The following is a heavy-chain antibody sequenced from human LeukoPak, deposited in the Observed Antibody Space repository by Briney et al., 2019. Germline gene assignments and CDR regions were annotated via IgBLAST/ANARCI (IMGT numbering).Heavy chain of an antibody. D-gene: IGHD3-9*01. J-gene: IGHJ4*02. CDR3: ARHPEYYDILTGFRYYFDF. CDR1: GGSISSYY. V-gene: IGHV4-59*01. Sequence: SETLSLTCSVSGGSISSYYWSWIRQPPGKDLEWIGYIYYSGSTNYNPSLKSRVTISVDTSRNQFPLKLSSVTAADTAVYYCARHPEYYDILTGFRYYFDFWGQGTLVTVSS. CDR2: IYYSGST.